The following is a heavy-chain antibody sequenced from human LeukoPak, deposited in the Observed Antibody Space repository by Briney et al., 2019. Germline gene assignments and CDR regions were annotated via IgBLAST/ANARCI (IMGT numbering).Heavy chain of an antibody. J-gene: IGHJ4*02. CDR3: ARGLTVVTPPDY. CDR1: GGSISSGSYY. CDR2: IYTSGST. V-gene: IGHV4-61*02. Sequence: TLSLTCPVSGGSISSGSYYWSWIRQPAGKGLEWIGRIYTSGSTNYNPSLKSRVTISVDTSKNQFSLKLSSVTAADTAVYYCARGLTVVTPPDYWGQGTLVTVSS. D-gene: IGHD4-23*01.